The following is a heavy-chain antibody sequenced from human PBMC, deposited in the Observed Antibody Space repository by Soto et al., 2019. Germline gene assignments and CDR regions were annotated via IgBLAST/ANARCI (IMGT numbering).Heavy chain of an antibody. J-gene: IGHJ6*02. CDR1: GYRFTAYS. Sequence: PGDSLQIPRKRSGYRFTAYSIVPVLQMTGKGLEWMGIIYPGDSDTRYSPSFQGQVTISADKSISTAYLQRSSLKASDTAMHYCARSESYYYGMDGWGQGTTVTVSS. V-gene: IGHV5-51*01. CDR3: ARSESYYYGMDG. CDR2: IYPGDSDT.